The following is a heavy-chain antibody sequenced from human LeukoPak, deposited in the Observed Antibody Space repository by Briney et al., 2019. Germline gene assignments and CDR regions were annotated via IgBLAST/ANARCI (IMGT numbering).Heavy chain of an antibody. Sequence: GGSLRLSCAASGFTFSSYSMNWVRQAPGKGLEWVSSISSSSSYIYYADSVKGRFTISRDDSKNTLYLQMNSLRPEDTAMYYCAKDQYYELYYFDYWGQGTLVTVSS. J-gene: IGHJ4*02. V-gene: IGHV3-21*01. CDR2: ISSSSSYI. D-gene: IGHD3-22*01. CDR3: AKDQYYELYYFDY. CDR1: GFTFSSYS.